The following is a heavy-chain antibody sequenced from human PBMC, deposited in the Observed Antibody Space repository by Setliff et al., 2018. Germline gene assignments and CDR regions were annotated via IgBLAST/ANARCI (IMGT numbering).Heavy chain of an antibody. V-gene: IGHV4-59*11. CDR2: IYYSGST. D-gene: IGHD5-18*01. CDR3: ARDNVDTAMGLSYYYYYYMDV. CDR1: GGSISSHY. Sequence: PSETLSLTCTVSGGSISSHYWGWIRQPPGKGLEWIGYIYYSGSTNYNPSLKSRVTISVDTSKNQFSLKLSSVTAADTAVYYCARDNVDTAMGLSYYYYYYMDVWGKGTTVTVSS. J-gene: IGHJ6*03.